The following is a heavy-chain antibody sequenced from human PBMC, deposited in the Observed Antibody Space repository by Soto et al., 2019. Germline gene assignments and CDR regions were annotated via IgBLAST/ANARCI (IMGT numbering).Heavy chain of an antibody. V-gene: IGHV2-70*01. Sequence: GSGPTLGNPTQTPTLACTFSGFSLRTSGMCVGWIRQPPGKALEWLALIDWDDDKYYSTSLKTRLTISKDTSKNQVVLTMTNMDPVDTATYYCARILGDSSGYSYFAYWGQGTLVTVSS. CDR2: IDWDDDK. D-gene: IGHD3-22*01. CDR3: ARILGDSSGYSYFAY. CDR1: GFSLRTSGMC. J-gene: IGHJ4*02.